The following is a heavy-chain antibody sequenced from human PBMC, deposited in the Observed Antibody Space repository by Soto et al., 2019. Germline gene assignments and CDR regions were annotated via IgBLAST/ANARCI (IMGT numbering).Heavy chain of an antibody. Sequence: PSETLSLTCTVSGGSVSGSSYYWTWVRQPPGRGLEWIGYVFFSGSTSYSPSLKSRVTMSVDTSKNQFSLKMTSVTAADTAVYYCVRDIRGYSRAFDSWGQGILVTSPQ. CDR1: GGSVSGSSYY. CDR3: VRDIRGYSRAFDS. CDR2: VFFSGST. D-gene: IGHD5-18*01. V-gene: IGHV4-61*01. J-gene: IGHJ4*02.